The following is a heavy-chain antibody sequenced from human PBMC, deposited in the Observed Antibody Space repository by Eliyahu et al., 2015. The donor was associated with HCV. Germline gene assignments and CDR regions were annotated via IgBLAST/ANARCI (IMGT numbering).Heavy chain of an antibody. CDR2: IIPILGIA. CDR3: AKEGYYYDSSGYYYLVY. J-gene: IGHJ4*02. Sequence: MGRIIPILGIANYAQKFQGRVTITADKSTSTAYMELSSLRSEDTAVYYCAKEGYYYDSSGYYYLVYWGQGTLVTVSS. D-gene: IGHD3-22*01. V-gene: IGHV1-69*04.